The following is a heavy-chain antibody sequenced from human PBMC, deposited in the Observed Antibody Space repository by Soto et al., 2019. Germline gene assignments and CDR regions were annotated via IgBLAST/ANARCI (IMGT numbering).Heavy chain of an antibody. D-gene: IGHD3-16*01. CDR3: ARWGTTGGLDV. CDR2: TSYDGSNN. CDR1: GFTFRRYV. J-gene: IGHJ4*02. Sequence: QVQLGESGGGVVQPGTSLRLSCVGSGFTFRRYVIHWVRQAPGKGREWVALTSYDGSNNFYGDSVKGRFTISRHNSRNTVELQMDSLRFEDTDLYYCARWGTTGGLDVWGQGTLGSVSS. V-gene: IGHV3-33*05.